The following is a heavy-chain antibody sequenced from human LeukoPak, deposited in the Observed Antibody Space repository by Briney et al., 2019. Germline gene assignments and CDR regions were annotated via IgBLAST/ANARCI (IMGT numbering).Heavy chain of an antibody. V-gene: IGHV3-23*01. D-gene: IGHD2-2*03. CDR2: ISGSGGST. J-gene: IGHJ3*02. CDR1: GFTFSSYA. CDR3: AKDPSGYCSSTSCPGDAFDI. Sequence: GGSLRLSCAASGFTFSSYAMSWVRQAPGKGLEWGSAISGSGGSTYYADSVKGRFTISRDNSKNTLYLQMNSLRAEDTAVYYCAKDPSGYCSSTSCPGDAFDIWGQGTMVTVSS.